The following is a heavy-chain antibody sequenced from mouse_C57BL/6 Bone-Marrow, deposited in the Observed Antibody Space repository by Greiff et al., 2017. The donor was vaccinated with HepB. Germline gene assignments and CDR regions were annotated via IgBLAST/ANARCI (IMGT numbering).Heavy chain of an antibody. D-gene: IGHD1-1*01. CDR3: TRVGTTVVYWYFDV. V-gene: IGHV5-9-1*02. CDR2: ISSGGDYI. J-gene: IGHJ1*03. Sequence: EVHLVESGEGLVKPGGSLKLSCAASGFTFSSYAMSWVRQTPEKRLEWVAYISSGGDYIYYADTVKGRFTISRDNARNTLYLQMSSLKSEDTAMYYCTRVGTTVVYWYFDVWGTGTTVTVSS. CDR1: GFTFSSYA.